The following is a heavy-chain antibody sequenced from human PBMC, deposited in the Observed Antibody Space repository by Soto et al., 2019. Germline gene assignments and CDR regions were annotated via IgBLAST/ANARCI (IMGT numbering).Heavy chain of an antibody. CDR2: IYYSGST. Sequence: SETLSLTCTVSGGSISSGGYYWSWIRQHPGKGLEWIGYIYYSGSTYYNPSLKSRVTISVDTSKNQFSLKLSSVTAADTAVYYCARDSLEPPPHGMDVRGQGTTVTVSS. D-gene: IGHD1-1*01. CDR3: ARDSLEPPPHGMDV. V-gene: IGHV4-31*03. CDR1: GGSISSGGYY. J-gene: IGHJ6*02.